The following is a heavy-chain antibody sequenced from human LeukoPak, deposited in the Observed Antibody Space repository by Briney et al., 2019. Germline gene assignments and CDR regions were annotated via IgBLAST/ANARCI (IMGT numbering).Heavy chain of an antibody. V-gene: IGHV3-7*01. Sequence: LGGSLRLSCVASGFTFSNYWMNWVRQAPGERPEWVANIKEDGSEKYYVDSVKGRFTISRDNAKNSLYLQMNSLRAEDTAVYYCATGRTKKYWGQGTLVTVSS. CDR3: ATGRTKKY. CDR1: GFTFSNYW. D-gene: IGHD2-8*01. J-gene: IGHJ4*02. CDR2: IKEDGSEK.